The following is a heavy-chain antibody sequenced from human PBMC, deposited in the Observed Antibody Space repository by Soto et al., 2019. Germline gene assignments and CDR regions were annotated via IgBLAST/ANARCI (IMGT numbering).Heavy chain of an antibody. D-gene: IGHD2-15*01. J-gene: IGHJ3*02. Sequence: QVQLQESGPGLVKPSETLSLTCTVSGGSISSYYWSWIRQPPGKGLEWIGYIYYSGSTNYNPSLKSRVTISVDTSKNKFSLKLSSVTAADTAVYYCARVHKDIVVVVAATHAFDIWGQGTMVTVSS. CDR1: GGSISSYY. CDR3: ARVHKDIVVVVAATHAFDI. V-gene: IGHV4-59*01. CDR2: IYYSGST.